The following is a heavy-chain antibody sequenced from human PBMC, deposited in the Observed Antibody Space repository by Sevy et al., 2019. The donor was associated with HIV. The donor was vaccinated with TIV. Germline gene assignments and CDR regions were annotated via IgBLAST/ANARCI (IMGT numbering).Heavy chain of an antibody. D-gene: IGHD1-1*01. Sequence: KQSQTLSLTCAISGDSVSSNSAAWNWIRQSPSRGLEWLGRTYYSSKWYNDYAVSVKSRITINPDTSKNQFSLQLNSVTPEDTAVYYCARESEEKVGSVLDYWGQGTLVTVSS. CDR1: GDSVSSNSAA. V-gene: IGHV6-1*01. J-gene: IGHJ4*02. CDR3: ARESEEKVGSVLDY. CDR2: TYYSSKWYN.